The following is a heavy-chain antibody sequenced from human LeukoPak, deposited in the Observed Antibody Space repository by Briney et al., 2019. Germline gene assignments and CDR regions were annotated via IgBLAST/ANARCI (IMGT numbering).Heavy chain of an antibody. D-gene: IGHD6-19*01. V-gene: IGHV4-34*01. J-gene: IGHJ1*01. CDR3: ARSAYSSGWYALASN. CDR1: GGSFSGYY. Sequence: SETLSLTCAVYGGSFSGYYWSWIRQPPGKGLEWIGEINHSGSTNYNPSLKSRVTISVDTSKNQFSLKLSSVTAADTAVYYCARSAYSSGWYALASNWGQGTLATVSS. CDR2: INHSGST.